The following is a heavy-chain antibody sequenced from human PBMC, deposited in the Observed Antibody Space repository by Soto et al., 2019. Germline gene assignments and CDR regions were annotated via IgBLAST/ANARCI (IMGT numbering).Heavy chain of an antibody. J-gene: IGHJ4*02. V-gene: IGHV1-58*01. CDR3: AADATAWQQMVPSDY. Sequence: LVKVSCKASGFTFTSSAFQWVRQARGQRLEWIGWIAVGSGYTNYAQRFQDRVTLTRDMSTATTYMELSRLTSEDTAIYYCAADATAWQQMVPSDYWGQGTLVTVSS. CDR2: IAVGSGYT. CDR1: GFTFTSSA. D-gene: IGHD2-8*01.